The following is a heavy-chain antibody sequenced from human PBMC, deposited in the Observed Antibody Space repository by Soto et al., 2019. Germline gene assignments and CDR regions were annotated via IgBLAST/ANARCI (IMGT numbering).Heavy chain of an antibody. CDR2: INPNSGGT. D-gene: IGHD4-17*01. J-gene: IGHJ3*02. CDR3: ARATKTTLTTGAFDI. V-gene: IGHV1-2*04. Sequence: ASVKVSCKASGYTFTGYYMHGVRQAPGQGLEWMGWINPNSGGTNYAQKFRGWVTMTRDTSISAAYMELSRLRSDDTDVYYCARATKTTLTTGAFDISGQGTILTLSS. CDR1: GYTFTGYY.